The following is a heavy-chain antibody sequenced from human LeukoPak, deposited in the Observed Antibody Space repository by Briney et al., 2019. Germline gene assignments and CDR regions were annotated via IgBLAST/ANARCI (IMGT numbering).Heavy chain of an antibody. J-gene: IGHJ5*02. D-gene: IGHD6-6*01. CDR2: IRYDGSNK. V-gene: IGHV3-30*02. Sequence: GRSLRLSCAASGFTFSSYGMHWVRPAPGKWLEWVAFIRYDGSNKYYADSVKGRFTISRDNSKNTLYLQMNSLRAEDTAVYYCAKMTWYSSSNNWFDPWGQGTLVTVSS. CDR1: GFTFSSYG. CDR3: AKMTWYSSSNNWFDP.